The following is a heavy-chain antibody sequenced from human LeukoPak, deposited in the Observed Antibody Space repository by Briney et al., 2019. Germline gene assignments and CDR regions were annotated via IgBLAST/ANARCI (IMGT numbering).Heavy chain of an antibody. CDR1: GFTFSSYG. V-gene: IGHV3-33*01. Sequence: PGGSLRLSCAASGFTFSSYGMHWVRQAPGKGLEWVAGIWYDGSNKYYADSVKGRFTISRDNSKNTLYLQMNSLRAEDTAVYYCAREGYCTNGVCLGPGNSLYGMDVWGQGTTVTVSS. CDR2: IWYDGSNK. J-gene: IGHJ6*02. D-gene: IGHD2-8*01. CDR3: AREGYCTNGVCLGPGNSLYGMDV.